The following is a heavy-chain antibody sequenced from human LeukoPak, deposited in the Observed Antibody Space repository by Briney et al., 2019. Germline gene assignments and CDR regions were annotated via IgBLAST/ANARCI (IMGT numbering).Heavy chain of an antibody. D-gene: IGHD3-10*01. V-gene: IGHV4-4*07. CDR1: GFTFSSYS. Sequence: GSLRLSCAASGFTFSSYSMNWVRQAPGKGLEWIGRIYGSRSTTYNPSLKSRVTMSVDTSKNQFSLKLTSVTAADTAVYYCARDSGTTGEVKFDPWGHGILVTVSS. J-gene: IGHJ5*02. CDR2: IYGSRST. CDR3: ARDSGTTGEVKFDP.